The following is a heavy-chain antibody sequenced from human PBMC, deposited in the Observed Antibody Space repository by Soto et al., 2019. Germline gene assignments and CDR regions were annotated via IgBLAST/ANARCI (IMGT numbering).Heavy chain of an antibody. Sequence: PSETLSLSCTVSGGSISSGGYYWSWIRQHPGKGLEWIGYIYYSGSTYYNPSLKSRVTISVDTSKNQFSLKLSSVTAADTAVYYCARDQGGHIVLAYWGQGTLVTVSS. CDR3: ARDQGGHIVLAY. V-gene: IGHV4-31*03. D-gene: IGHD2-8*01. J-gene: IGHJ4*02. CDR2: IYYSGST. CDR1: GGSISSGGYY.